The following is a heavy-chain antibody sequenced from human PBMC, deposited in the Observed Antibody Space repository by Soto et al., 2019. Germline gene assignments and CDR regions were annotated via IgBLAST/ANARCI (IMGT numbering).Heavy chain of an antibody. Sequence: EVQLVESGGGLVKPGGSLRLSCAASGFTFNNAWMSWVRQAPGKGLEWVGRIKSITDGESTDYAAPVKGRFTISRDDSKTSLYLQMYSLKTEDTAVYYCTTDPSSYYDFWTGPGVDVWGQGTTVTVSS. D-gene: IGHD3-3*01. CDR3: TTDPSSYYDFWTGPGVDV. J-gene: IGHJ6*02. CDR2: IKSITDGEST. V-gene: IGHV3-15*01. CDR1: GFTFNNAW.